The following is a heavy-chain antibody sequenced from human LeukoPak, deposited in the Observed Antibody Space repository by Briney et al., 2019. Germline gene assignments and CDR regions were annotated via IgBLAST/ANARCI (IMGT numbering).Heavy chain of an antibody. D-gene: IGHD5-18*01. Sequence: GGSLRLSCAASGFTFYSYAMTWVRQAPGKGLEWVSTISTTGGTTYYADSVKGRFTISRDDSKNTLYLRMKSLRAEDTAIYYCVKGALRGYSAPGAFDIWGQGTVVTVSS. CDR3: VKGALRGYSAPGAFDI. V-gene: IGHV3-23*01. CDR2: ISTTGGTT. CDR1: GFTFYSYA. J-gene: IGHJ3*02.